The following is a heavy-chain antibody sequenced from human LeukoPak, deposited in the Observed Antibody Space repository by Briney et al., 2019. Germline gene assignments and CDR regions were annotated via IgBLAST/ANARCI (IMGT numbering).Heavy chain of an antibody. CDR2: IIYDGSNK. V-gene: IGHV3-30*18. J-gene: IGHJ3*02. Sequence: GTSLRLSCTASGFTFAGYGMHWVRQAPGKGLEWVALIIYDGSNKYHVDSVKGRFTVSRDNSKNTLYLQMSSLRAEDTAVYYCVKVPRSGCCAFDIWGLGTMVTVSS. D-gene: IGHD6-19*01. CDR3: VKVPRSGCCAFDI. CDR1: GFTFAGYG.